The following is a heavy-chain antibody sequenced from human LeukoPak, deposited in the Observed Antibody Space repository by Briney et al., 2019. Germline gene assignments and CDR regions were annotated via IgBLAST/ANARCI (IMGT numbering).Heavy chain of an antibody. CDR3: ARSAHYYDSSGYRDAFDI. Sequence: RSGGSLRLSCAASGFTFDDYGMSWVRQAPGKGLEWVSGINWNGGSTGYADSVKGRFTISRDNAKNSLYLQMNSLRAEDTALYYCARSAHYYDSSGYRDAFDIWGQGTMVTVSS. J-gene: IGHJ3*02. CDR1: GFTFDDYG. D-gene: IGHD3-22*01. V-gene: IGHV3-20*04. CDR2: INWNGGST.